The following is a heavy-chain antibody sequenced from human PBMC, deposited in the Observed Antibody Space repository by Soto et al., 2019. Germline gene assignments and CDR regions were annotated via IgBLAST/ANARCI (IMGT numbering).Heavy chain of an antibody. CDR3: AKADLPYYKILTAPDY. CDR2: LGGTGGRA. D-gene: IGHD3-9*01. Sequence: PAGSPGLGCSSCGYRVNSYAVAGFRQAKGKGLEWVSALGGTGGRAYYADSVKGRFTVSRDNSRNTLFLQMNSLRVEDTAIYYCAKADLPYYKILTAPDYWGQGTLVTVSS. V-gene: IGHV3-23*01. J-gene: IGHJ4*02. CDR1: GYRVNSYA.